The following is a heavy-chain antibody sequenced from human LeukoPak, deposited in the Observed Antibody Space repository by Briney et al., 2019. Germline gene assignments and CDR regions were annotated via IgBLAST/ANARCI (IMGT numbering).Heavy chain of an antibody. V-gene: IGHV3-74*01. Sequence: GGSLRLSCAASGFPLSSYWMHWVRQTAGEGLVWVSRINSGGSGTSYADSVEGRFTISRDNAKNILYLQMNSLRAEDTALYYCATSLGPLTEYWGQGTLATVSS. CDR2: INSGGSGT. CDR3: ATSLGPLTEY. J-gene: IGHJ4*02. CDR1: GFPLSSYW. D-gene: IGHD7-27*01.